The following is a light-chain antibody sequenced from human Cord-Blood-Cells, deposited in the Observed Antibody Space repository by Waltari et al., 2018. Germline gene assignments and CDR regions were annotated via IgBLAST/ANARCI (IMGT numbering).Light chain of an antibody. V-gene: IGLV1-47*01. CDR3: AAWDDSLSGNWV. CDR1: TSNIGSNY. J-gene: IGLJ3*02. Sequence: QSVLTQPPSASGTPGQRVTIPCSGSTSNIGSNYVYGYQQLPGTAPKLLIYRNNQRPAGVPDRFSGSKSGTSASLAISGLRSEDEADYYCAAWDDSLSGNWVFGGGTKLTVL. CDR2: RNN.